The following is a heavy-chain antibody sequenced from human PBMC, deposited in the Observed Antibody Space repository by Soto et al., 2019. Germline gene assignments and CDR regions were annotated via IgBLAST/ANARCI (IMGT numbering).Heavy chain of an antibody. V-gene: IGHV1-69*13. J-gene: IGHJ5*02. D-gene: IGHD3-3*01. CDR3: ARDRGQEGYYDFWSGYKDWFGP. CDR2: IIPIYGTA. CDR1: GGTFSSFT. Sequence: GASVKVSCKASGGTFSSFTISWVRQAPGQGLEWMGGIIPIYGTANYAQKFQGRVTITADASTRTAYMELSSPRSDDTAVYYCARDRGQEGYYDFWSGYKDWFGPWGQGTLVTVSS.